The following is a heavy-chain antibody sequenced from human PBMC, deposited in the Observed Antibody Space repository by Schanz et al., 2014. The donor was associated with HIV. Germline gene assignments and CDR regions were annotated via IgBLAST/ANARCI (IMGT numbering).Heavy chain of an antibody. CDR3: ARGVPVVDSLDYYGLDV. CDR2: VTPTFGTR. J-gene: IGHJ6*01. Sequence: QVQLVQSGPEVKRPGSSVKVSCKASGGTFSKSGITWVRQAPGHGLEWMAGVTPTFGTRNYAQKFQGRVTITADTSTNTAYMELSSLRSEDSAMYYCARGVPVVDSLDYYGLDVWGQGTTVIVSS. CDR1: GGTFSKSG. V-gene: IGHV1-69*06. D-gene: IGHD2-21*01.